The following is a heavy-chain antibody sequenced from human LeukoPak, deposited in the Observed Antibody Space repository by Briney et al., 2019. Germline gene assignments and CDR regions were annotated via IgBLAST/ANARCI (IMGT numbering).Heavy chain of an antibody. CDR2: IVPILGTA. Sequence: SVKVSCKASGGTFSTYAISWVRQAPGQGLERVGRIVPILGTANYAQNFQGRVTITADRSTTTAYMELSSLRSEDTAVYYCARVPQGSSWPYYFDYWGQGTLVTVSS. CDR1: GGTFSTYA. J-gene: IGHJ4*02. V-gene: IGHV1-69*04. CDR3: ARVPQGSSWPYYFDY. D-gene: IGHD6-13*01.